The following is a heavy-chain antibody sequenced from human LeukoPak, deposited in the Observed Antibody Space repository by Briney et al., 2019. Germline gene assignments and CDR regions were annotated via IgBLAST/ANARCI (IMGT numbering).Heavy chain of an antibody. D-gene: IGHD2-15*01. Sequence: ASAKVSCKASGFTFTGYYMHWVRQAPGQGLEWMGWINPNSGGTNYAQKFQGRVTMTRDTSISTAYMELSRLRSDDTAVYYCAIFGAATKYYYYMDVWGKGTTVTVSS. CDR1: GFTFTGYY. CDR2: INPNSGGT. V-gene: IGHV1-2*02. J-gene: IGHJ6*03. CDR3: AIFGAATKYYYYMDV.